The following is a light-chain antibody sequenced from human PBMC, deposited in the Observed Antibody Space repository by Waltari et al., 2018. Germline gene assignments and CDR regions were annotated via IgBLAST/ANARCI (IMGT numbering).Light chain of an antibody. CDR2: KVI. CDR1: TSDVRNYNL. V-gene: IGLV2-23*02. CDR3: CSYAGSGTYV. Sequence: QSALTQPASVSGTPGQSIPISCTGTTSDVRNYNLFSWYQHHPGKAPQLMICKVIKRPSGVSERFSGSKSGNTASLTISGLQAEDEADYYCCSYAGSGTYVFGSGTKVTVL. J-gene: IGLJ1*01.